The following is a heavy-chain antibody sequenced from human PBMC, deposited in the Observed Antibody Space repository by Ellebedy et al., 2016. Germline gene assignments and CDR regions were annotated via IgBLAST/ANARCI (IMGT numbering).Heavy chain of an antibody. D-gene: IGHD3-22*01. J-gene: IGHJ4*02. CDR3: ASPIVVTTFDY. CDR1: GFTFSSYA. Sequence: GGSLTLSCAASGFTFSSYAMHWVRQAPGKGLEWVAVISYDGSNKYYADSVKGRFTISRDNSKNTLYLQMNSLRAEDTAVYYCASPIVVTTFDYWGQGTLVTVSS. CDR2: ISYDGSNK. V-gene: IGHV3-30-3*01.